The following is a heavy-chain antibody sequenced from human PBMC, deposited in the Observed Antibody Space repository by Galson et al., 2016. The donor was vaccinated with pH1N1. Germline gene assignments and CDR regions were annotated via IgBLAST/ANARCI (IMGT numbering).Heavy chain of an antibody. CDR2: MSAYNGNT. D-gene: IGHD5-18*01. CDR3: ARDVRISLWLPDF. CDR1: GYTFTNYG. J-gene: IGHJ4*02. Sequence: SVKVSCKASGYTFTNYGITWARQAPGQGLEWMAWMSAYNGNTNYAQKFQGRVTMATDTSTNTAYMELRNLTSDDTAVYYCARDVRISLWLPDFWGQGTLVTVSS. V-gene: IGHV1-18*01.